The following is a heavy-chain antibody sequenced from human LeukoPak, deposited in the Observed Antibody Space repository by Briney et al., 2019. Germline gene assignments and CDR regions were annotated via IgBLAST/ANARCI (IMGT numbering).Heavy chain of an antibody. CDR2: IKQDGSEK. V-gene: IGHV3-7*01. Sequence: GGSLRLSCAASGFTFSSYWMSWVRRAPGKGLEWVANIKQDGSEKYYVDSVKGRFTISRDNAKNSLYLQMNSLRAEDTAVYYCARVGTPYSSSWYGYYYMDVWGKGTTVTVSS. CDR3: ARVGTPYSSSWYGYYYMDV. J-gene: IGHJ6*03. D-gene: IGHD6-13*01. CDR1: GFTFSSYW.